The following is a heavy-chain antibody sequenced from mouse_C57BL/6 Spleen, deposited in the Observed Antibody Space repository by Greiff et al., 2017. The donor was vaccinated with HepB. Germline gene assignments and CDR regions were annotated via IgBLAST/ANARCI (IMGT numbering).Heavy chain of an antibody. CDR2: IDPSDSYT. CDR3: ARDTSSFDY. CDR1: GYTFTSYW. V-gene: IGHV1-50*01. Sequence: QVQLQQPGAELVKPGASVKLSCKASGYTFTSYWMQWVKQRPGQGLEWIGEIDPSDSYTNYNQKFKGKATLTVDTSSSTAYMQLSSLTSEDSAVYYCARDTSSFDYWGQGTTLTDSS. J-gene: IGHJ2*01.